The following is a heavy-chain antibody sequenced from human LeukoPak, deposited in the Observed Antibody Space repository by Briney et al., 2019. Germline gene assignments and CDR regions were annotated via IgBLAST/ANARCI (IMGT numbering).Heavy chain of an antibody. D-gene: IGHD2/OR15-2a*01. Sequence: ASVKVSCKASGYTFTAYYIYWVRQAPGQGLEWMGWINPNSGSTNFALKFQGRVTMTRDTSINTAYMELSRLTSDDTAVYYCARYRCKTTSGCEDTDAFDTWGQGTMVTVYS. CDR2: INPNSGST. CDR3: ARYRCKTTSGCEDTDAFDT. J-gene: IGHJ3*02. CDR1: GYTFTAYY. V-gene: IGHV1-2*02.